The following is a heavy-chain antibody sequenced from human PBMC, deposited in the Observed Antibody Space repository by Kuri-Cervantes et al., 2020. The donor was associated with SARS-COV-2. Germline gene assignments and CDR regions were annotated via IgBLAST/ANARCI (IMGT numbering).Heavy chain of an antibody. CDR3: AREIYSSGWYRGDAFDI. V-gene: IGHV3-74*01. D-gene: IGHD6-19*01. CDR1: GSTFSSYG. Sequence: GESLKTSCAASGSTFSSYGMHWVRQAPGKGLVWVSRINPDGSYTNNADSVKGRFTLSRDNAKNMLFLQMNSLRAEDTAVYYCAREIYSSGWYRGDAFDIRGQGTMVTVSS. CDR2: INPDGSYT. J-gene: IGHJ3*02.